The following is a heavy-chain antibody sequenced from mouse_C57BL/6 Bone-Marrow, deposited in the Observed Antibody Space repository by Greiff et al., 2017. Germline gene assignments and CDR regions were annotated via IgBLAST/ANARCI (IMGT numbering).Heavy chain of an antibody. CDR1: GFTFTDYY. J-gene: IGHJ2*01. Sequence: EVMLVESGGGLVQPGGSLSLSCAASGFTFTDYYMSWVRQPPGKALEWLGFIRNKANGYTTEYSASVKGRFTISRDNSQSILYLQMNALRAEDSATYYCARYGLTGNVGFDYWGQGTTLTVSS. CDR2: IRNKANGYTT. V-gene: IGHV7-3*01. D-gene: IGHD4-1*01. CDR3: ARYGLTGNVGFDY.